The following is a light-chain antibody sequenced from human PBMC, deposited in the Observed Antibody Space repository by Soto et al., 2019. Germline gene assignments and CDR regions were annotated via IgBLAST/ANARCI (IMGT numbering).Light chain of an antibody. CDR3: QQFNVYPLT. V-gene: IGKV1-17*01. CDR2: AVS. Sequence: DIQMTQSPSSLSASVGDRVIITCRASQGIGSELGWYQQKPGKAPKLLIYAVSYLQTGVPSRFSGRKSGTEFTLTISSLQPEDSATYFCQQFNVYPLTFGGGTKVEIK. CDR1: QGIGSE. J-gene: IGKJ4*01.